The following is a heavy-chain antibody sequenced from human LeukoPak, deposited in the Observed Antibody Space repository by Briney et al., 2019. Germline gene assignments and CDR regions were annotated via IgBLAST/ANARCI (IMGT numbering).Heavy chain of an antibody. CDR3: ARSLYDYVWGSYRFDY. D-gene: IGHD3-16*02. J-gene: IGHJ4*02. CDR1: GGSISSGGYS. Sequence: SETLSLTCAVSGGSISSGGYSWSWIRQPLGKGLEWIEYIYHSGSTYYNPSLKSRVTISVDRSKNQFSLKLSSVTAADTAVYYCARSLYDYVWGSYRFDYWGQGTLVTVSS. CDR2: IYHSGST. V-gene: IGHV4-30-2*01.